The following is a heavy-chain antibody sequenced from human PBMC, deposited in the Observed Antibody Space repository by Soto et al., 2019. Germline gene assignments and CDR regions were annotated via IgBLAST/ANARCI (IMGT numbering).Heavy chain of an antibody. CDR1: GFTFSSYA. V-gene: IGHV3-23*01. J-gene: IGHJ4*02. D-gene: IGHD2-2*01. CDR3: ARAPKYCSSTSCYYGC. CDR2: ISGSGGST. Sequence: GGSLILSCAASGFTFSSYAMSWVRQAPGKGLEWVSAISGSGGSTYYADSVKGRFTISRDNSKNTLYLQMNSLRAEDTAVYYCARAPKYCSSTSCYYGCWGQGTLVTVSS.